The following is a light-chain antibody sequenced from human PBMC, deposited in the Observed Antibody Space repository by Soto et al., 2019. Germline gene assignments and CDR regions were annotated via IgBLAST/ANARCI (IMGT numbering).Light chain of an antibody. CDR2: GAS. CDR1: QSLSNN. J-gene: IGKJ1*01. Sequence: EIVLTQSPGTLSLSPGERATLSCRASQSLSNNIYLAWYQQKPGQAPRLLIFGASTRATGIPAKFSGSGSGTEFTLTISSLQSEDFAVYYCQQYYDWPRTFGQGTKVDNK. V-gene: IGKV3-15*01. CDR3: QQYYDWPRT.